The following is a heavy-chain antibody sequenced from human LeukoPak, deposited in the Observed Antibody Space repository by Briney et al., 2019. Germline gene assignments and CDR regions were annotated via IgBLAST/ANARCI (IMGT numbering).Heavy chain of an antibody. CDR2: INSDGSST. D-gene: IGHD4-11*01. Sequence: PGGSLRLSCAASGFTFSNYWMHWVRQAPGKGLVWVSRINSDGSSTSYADSVKGRFTIFRDNAKNTLYLQMNSLRAEDTAVYFCARRSDYRYYFDYWGQGTLVTVSS. CDR1: GFTFSNYW. V-gene: IGHV3-74*01. CDR3: ARRSDYRYYFDY. J-gene: IGHJ4*02.